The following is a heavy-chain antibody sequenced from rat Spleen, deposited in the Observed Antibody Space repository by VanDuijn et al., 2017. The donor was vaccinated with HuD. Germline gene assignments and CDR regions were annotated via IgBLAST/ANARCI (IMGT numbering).Heavy chain of an antibody. J-gene: IGHJ3*01. Sequence: EVQLQESGPALVKPSQSLSLTCSVSVYSITSSYNWNWIRKFPGDKLDWMGGINSEGNSNYNPTLKSRISISRDTSKNQFFLQVNSVTTEDTATYYCARWHYYSSYISSWFAYWGQGTLVTVSS. CDR1: VYSITSSYN. V-gene: IGHV3-3*01. CDR2: INSEGNS. D-gene: IGHD1-2*01. CDR3: ARWHYYSSYISSWFAY.